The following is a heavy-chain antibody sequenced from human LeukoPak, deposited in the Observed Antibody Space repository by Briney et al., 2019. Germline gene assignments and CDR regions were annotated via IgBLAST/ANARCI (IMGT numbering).Heavy chain of an antibody. CDR3: AMVYYYGSGSYYGNDAFDI. D-gene: IGHD3-10*01. J-gene: IGHJ3*02. CDR2: IYTSGST. V-gene: IGHV4-61*02. Sequence: PSETLSLTCTVSGGSIGSGSYYWSWIRQPAGKGLEWIGRIYTSGSTNYNPSLKSRVTISVDTSKNQFSLKLTSVTAADTAVYYCAMVYYYGSGSYYGNDAFDIWGQGTMVTVSS. CDR1: GGSIGSGSYY.